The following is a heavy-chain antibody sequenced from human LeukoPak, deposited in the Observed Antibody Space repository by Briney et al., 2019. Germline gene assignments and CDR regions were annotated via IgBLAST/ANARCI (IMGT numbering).Heavy chain of an antibody. CDR3: ASIAVAGRVSDY. J-gene: IGHJ4*02. Sequence: SETLSLTCSVSGASISGYYWSWIRQPPGKGLEWIGEINHSGSTNYNPSLKSRVTISVDTSKNQFSLKLSSVTAADTAVYYCASIAVAGRVSDYWGQGTLVTVSS. D-gene: IGHD6-19*01. CDR2: INHSGST. V-gene: IGHV4-34*01. CDR1: GASISGYY.